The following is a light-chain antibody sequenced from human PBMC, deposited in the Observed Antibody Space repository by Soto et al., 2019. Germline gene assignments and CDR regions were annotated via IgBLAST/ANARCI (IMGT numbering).Light chain of an antibody. V-gene: IGKV1-6*01. CDR3: LQHCNFSWK. CDR2: AAS. Sequence: AIQMTQSPSSLSASVGDRVTITCRASRDIGNDLGWYQQKPGKAPKHMIFAASNLQSGVPSRFSGGGSGTDFTLTISSLQADDFATYYCLQHCNFSWKFGQGTK. J-gene: IGKJ1*01. CDR1: RDIGND.